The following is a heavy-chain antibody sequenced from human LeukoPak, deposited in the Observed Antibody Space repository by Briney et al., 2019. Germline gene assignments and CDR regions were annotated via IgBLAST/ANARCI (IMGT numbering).Heavy chain of an antibody. CDR2: MQSTGNS. CDR1: GDSISTHH. Sequence: PSETLSLTCSVSGDSISTHHWNWIRKPPGKGLEWIGYMQSTGNSNYNPSLKNRVNIFVDMSKNQFVLNLRSVTAADTAVYYCARDKRHSYGRYFDPWGQGMLVTVSS. CDR3: ARDKRHSYGRYFDP. D-gene: IGHD5-18*01. J-gene: IGHJ4*02. V-gene: IGHV4-59*11.